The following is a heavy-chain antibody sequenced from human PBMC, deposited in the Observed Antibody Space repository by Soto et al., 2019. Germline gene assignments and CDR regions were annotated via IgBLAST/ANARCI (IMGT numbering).Heavy chain of an antibody. CDR3: AKDQTIFGVVMEWLSNYFDY. Sequence: GGSLRLSCAASGFTFSSYGMHWVRQAPGKGLEWVAVISYDGSNKYYADSVKGRFTISRDNSKNTLYLQMNSLRAEDTAVYYCAKDQTIFGVVMEWLSNYFDYWGQGTLVTVSS. J-gene: IGHJ4*02. CDR2: ISYDGSNK. CDR1: GFTFSSYG. V-gene: IGHV3-30*18. D-gene: IGHD3-3*01.